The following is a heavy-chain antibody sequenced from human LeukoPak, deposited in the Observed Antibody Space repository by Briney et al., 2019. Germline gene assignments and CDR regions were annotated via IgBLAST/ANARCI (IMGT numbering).Heavy chain of an antibody. V-gene: IGHV2-5*02. CDR2: IYWDDDK. CDR1: GFSLSTSGVG. CDR3: AHIRLWFGRPGWFDP. J-gene: IGHJ5*02. Sequence: SGPTLVKPTQTLTLTCTFSGFSLSTSGVGVGWIRRPPGKALEWLALIYWDDDKRYSPSLKSRLTITKDTSKNQVVLTMTNMDPVDTATYYCAHIRLWFGRPGWFDPWGQGTLVTVSS. D-gene: IGHD3-10*01.